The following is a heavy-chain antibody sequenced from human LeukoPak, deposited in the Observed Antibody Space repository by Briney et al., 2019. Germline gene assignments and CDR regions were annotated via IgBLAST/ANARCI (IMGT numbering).Heavy chain of an antibody. CDR2: ITSSGGTT. V-gene: IGHV3-48*03. CDR1: GFNFSTYE. J-gene: IGHJ4*02. CDR3: AREDY. Sequence: GGSLRLCCAGSGFNFSTYEMNWVRQPPGKGLEWLSYITSSGGTTYYAESVKGRFTISRDNAKNSVYLQMNNLRAEDTAVYYCAREDYWGQGTLVTASS.